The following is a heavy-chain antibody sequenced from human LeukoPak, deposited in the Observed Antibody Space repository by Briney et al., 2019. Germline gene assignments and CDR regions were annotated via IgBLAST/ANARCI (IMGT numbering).Heavy chain of an antibody. CDR1: GDIFTNYW. CDR3: ARPRPYYDSSGGAYHFDH. V-gene: IGHV5-51*01. CDR2: IYPADSDT. D-gene: IGHD3-22*01. J-gene: IGHJ4*02. Sequence: GESLKISCKGSGDIFTNYWIGWVRQMPGKGLEWMGIIYPADSDTRYSPSFQGQVTISVDKSISTAYLQWSSLKPSDTAMYYCARPRPYYDSSGGAYHFDHWGQGTLVTVSS.